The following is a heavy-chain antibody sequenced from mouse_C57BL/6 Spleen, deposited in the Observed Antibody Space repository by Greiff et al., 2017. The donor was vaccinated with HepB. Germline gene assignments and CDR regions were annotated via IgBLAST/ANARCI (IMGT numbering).Heavy chain of an antibody. D-gene: IGHD3-2*02. CDR3: TSDSSGYDAMDY. Sequence: EVKLEESGGGLVQPGGSMKLSCVASGFTFSNYWMNWVRQSPEKGLEWVAQIRLKSDNYATHYAESVKGRFTISRDDSKSSVYLQMNNLRAEDTGIYYCTSDSSGYDAMDYWGQGTSVTVSS. CDR2: IRLKSDNYAT. CDR1: GFTFSNYW. J-gene: IGHJ4*01. V-gene: IGHV6-3*01.